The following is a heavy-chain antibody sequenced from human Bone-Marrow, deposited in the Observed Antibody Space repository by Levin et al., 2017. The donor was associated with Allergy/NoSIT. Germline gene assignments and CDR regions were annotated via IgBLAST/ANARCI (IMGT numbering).Heavy chain of an antibody. V-gene: IGHV4-39*01. D-gene: IGHD6-13*01. CDR2: IYYSGST. Sequence: SETLSLTCTVSGGSISSSSYYWGWIRQPPGKGLEWIGSIYYSGSTYYNPSLKSRVTISVDTSKNQFSLKLSSVTAADTAVYYCARHTEQQLIFDYWGQGTLVTVSS. J-gene: IGHJ4*02. CDR3: ARHTEQQLIFDY. CDR1: GGSISSSSYY.